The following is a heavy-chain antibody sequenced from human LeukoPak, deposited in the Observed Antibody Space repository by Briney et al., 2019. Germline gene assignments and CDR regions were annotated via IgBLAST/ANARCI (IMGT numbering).Heavy chain of an antibody. CDR3: ARDLREGATSPFDY. CDR2: IYSDNT. Sequence: GGSLRLSCTVSGFTVSSNSMSWVRQAPGKGLEWVSFIYSDNTHYSDSVKGRFTISRDNSKNTLYLQMNSLRAEDTAVYYCARDLREGATSPFDYWGQGTLVTVSS. D-gene: IGHD1-26*01. V-gene: IGHV3-53*01. CDR1: GFTVSSNS. J-gene: IGHJ4*02.